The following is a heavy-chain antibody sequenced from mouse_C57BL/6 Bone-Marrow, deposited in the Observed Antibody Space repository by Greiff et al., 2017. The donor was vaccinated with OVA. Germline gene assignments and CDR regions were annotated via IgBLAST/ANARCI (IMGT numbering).Heavy chain of an antibody. J-gene: IGHJ4*01. CDR2: IDPANDNT. D-gene: IGHD1-1*01. CDR1: GFNIKNTY. CDR3: ARGNFGSSFYAIDY. V-gene: IGHV14-3*01. Sequence: VQLQQSVAELVRPGASVKLSCTASGFNIKNTYMHWVKQRPEQGLEWIGRIDPANDNTKYSPKFQGKATMTADTSANTAYLQLRSLSSEDTAVYCCARGNFGSSFYAIDYWGQGTSVTVSS.